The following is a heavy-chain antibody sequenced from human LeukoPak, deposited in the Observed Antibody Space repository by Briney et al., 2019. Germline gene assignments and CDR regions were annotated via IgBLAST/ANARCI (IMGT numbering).Heavy chain of an antibody. J-gene: IGHJ4*02. V-gene: IGHV4-4*02. Sequence: SGTLSLTCAVSGGSISSSNWWSWVRQPPGKGLEWIGEIYHSGSTNYNPSLKSRVTISVDKSKNQFSLKLSSVTAADTAVYYCARVLQDDYIWGSYRPFDFWGQGTLVTVSS. CDR3: ARVLQDDYIWGSYRPFDF. D-gene: IGHD3-16*02. CDR2: IYHSGST. CDR1: GGSISSSNW.